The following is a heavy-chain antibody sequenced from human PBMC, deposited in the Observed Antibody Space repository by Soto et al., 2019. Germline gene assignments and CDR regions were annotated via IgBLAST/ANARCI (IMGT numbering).Heavy chain of an antibody. Sequence: QMQLVQSGPEVKKPGTSVKVSCKTSGFTFTSAAMQWVRQTRGQRLEWIGWIVVGSGHTNYAQKFQERVTITRDMSTSTAYMKLRSLRSEDTAVYYCAAASSTSGGYYGMDVWGQGTTVTVSS. D-gene: IGHD2-2*01. J-gene: IGHJ6*02. CDR1: GFTFTSAA. CDR2: IVVGSGHT. V-gene: IGHV1-58*02. CDR3: AAASSTSGGYYGMDV.